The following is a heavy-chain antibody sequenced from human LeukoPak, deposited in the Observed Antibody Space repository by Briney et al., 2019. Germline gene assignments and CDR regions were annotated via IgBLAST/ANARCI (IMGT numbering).Heavy chain of an antibody. J-gene: IGHJ4*02. CDR2: MNPNSGNT. CDR1: GYTFTGYY. V-gene: IGHV1-8*03. CDR3: ARGQTEFDY. Sequence: ASVKVSCKASGYTFTGYYMHWVRQATGQGLEWMGWMNPNSGNTGYAQKFQGRVTITRNTSISTAYMELSSLRSEDTAVYYCARGQTEFDYWGQGTLVTVSS. D-gene: IGHD1-14*01.